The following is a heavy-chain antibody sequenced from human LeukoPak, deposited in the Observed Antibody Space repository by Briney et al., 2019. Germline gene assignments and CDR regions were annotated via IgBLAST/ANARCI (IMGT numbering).Heavy chain of an antibody. CDR3: AREAWGQLWLRGILDS. CDR1: GGTSSSYS. D-gene: IGHD5-18*01. J-gene: IGHJ4*02. CDR2: IIPILGIP. Sequence: SVKVSCKASGGTSSSYSISWVRQAPGQGPEWMGKIIPILGIPDYAQKFQGRVTFTADKSTSTAYMELSRLRSEDTAMYYCAREAWGQLWLRGILDSWGQGTLVTVSS. V-gene: IGHV1-69*04.